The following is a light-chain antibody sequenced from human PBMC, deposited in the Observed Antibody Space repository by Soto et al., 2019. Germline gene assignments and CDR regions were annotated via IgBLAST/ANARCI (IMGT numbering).Light chain of an antibody. CDR1: QSISNW. J-gene: IGKJ2*01. CDR3: QQYNNYPGT. CDR2: DAS. V-gene: IGKV1-5*01. Sequence: DIQMTQSPSTLSASVGDRATITCRASQSISNWLAWYQQKPGKAPTLLIYDASSLQSGVPSRFSGSGSGTEFTLTISSLQPDDFATYYCQQYNNYPGTFGQGTKLEIK.